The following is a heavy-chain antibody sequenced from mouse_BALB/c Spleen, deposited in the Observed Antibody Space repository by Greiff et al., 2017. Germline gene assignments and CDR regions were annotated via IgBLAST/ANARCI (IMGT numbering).Heavy chain of an antibody. CDR1: GYTFTSYW. D-gene: IGHD2-14*01. Sequence: VQLQQSGAELAKPGASVKMSCKASGYTFTSYWMHWVKQRPGQGLEWIGYINPSTGYTEYNQKFKDKATLTADKSSSTAYMQLSSLTSEDSAVYYSAPYRYDVGPAYWGQGTLVTVSA. J-gene: IGHJ3*01. CDR3: APYRYDVGPAY. CDR2: INPSTGYT. V-gene: IGHV1-7*01.